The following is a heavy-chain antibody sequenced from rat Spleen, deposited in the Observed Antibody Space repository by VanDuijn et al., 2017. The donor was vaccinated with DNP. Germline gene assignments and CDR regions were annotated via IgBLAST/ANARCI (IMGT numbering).Heavy chain of an antibody. D-gene: IGHD1-2*01. CDR3: ASWAPIAPISTSNY. Sequence: EVQLVESGGGLVQPGRSLQLSCAASGFTFSNSDMAWVRQAPTKGLEWVASISPSGGNTYSRDSVKGRFTISRDNAENTVYLQMSSLRSADTATYYCASWAPIAPISTSNYWGQGVMVTVSS. J-gene: IGHJ2*01. V-gene: IGHV5S13*01. CDR2: ISPSGGNT. CDR1: GFTFSNSD.